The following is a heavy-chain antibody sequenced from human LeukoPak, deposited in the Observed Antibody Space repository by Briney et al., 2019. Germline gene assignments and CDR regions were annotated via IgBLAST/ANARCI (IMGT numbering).Heavy chain of an antibody. CDR2: IYHSGST. J-gene: IGHJ6*02. CDR1: GGSISSGGYS. Sequence: SETLSLTCTVSGGSISSGGYSWSWIRQPPGKGLEWIGYIYHSGSTYYNPSLKSRVTISVDRSKNQFSLKLSSVTAADTAVYYCAGAPSRHYYYGMDVWGQGTTVTVSS. V-gene: IGHV4-30-2*01. CDR3: AGAPSRHYYYGMDV. D-gene: IGHD3-16*01.